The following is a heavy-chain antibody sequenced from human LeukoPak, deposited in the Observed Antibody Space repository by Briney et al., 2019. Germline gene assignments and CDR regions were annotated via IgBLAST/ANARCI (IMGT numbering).Heavy chain of an antibody. J-gene: IGHJ6*03. CDR1: GYTFTGYY. CDR3: ARVEYDFWSGYASYYYYYMDV. D-gene: IGHD3-3*01. Sequence: ASVTVSXKASGYTFTGYYMHWERQAPGQGLEWMGRVNPNSGGTNYAQKVQGRVTMTRDTSISTAYMELSRLRSDDTAVYYCARVEYDFWSGYASYYYYYMDVWGKGTTVTVSS. V-gene: IGHV1-2*02. CDR2: VNPNSGGT.